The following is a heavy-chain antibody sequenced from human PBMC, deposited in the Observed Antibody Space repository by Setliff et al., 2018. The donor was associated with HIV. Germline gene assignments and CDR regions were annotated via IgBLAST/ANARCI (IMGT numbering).Heavy chain of an antibody. D-gene: IGHD7-27*01. CDR2: FYYSGST. Sequence: SETLSLTCAVSGGSISSSNYYWVWIRQPPGKELEWIGSFYYSGSTYYNPSLKSRVTISLDTSKNQFYLHLSSVTAADTAVYYCARVSPLTHYYYMDMWGKGTTVTVSS. J-gene: IGHJ6*03. CDR3: ARVSPLTHYYYMDM. CDR1: GGSISSSNYY. V-gene: IGHV4-39*07.